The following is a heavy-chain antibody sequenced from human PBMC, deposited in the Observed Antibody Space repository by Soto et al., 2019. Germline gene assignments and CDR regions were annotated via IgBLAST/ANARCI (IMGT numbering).Heavy chain of an antibody. CDR1: GGSISSGGYY. CDR3: AAVSSSWYEGVMGWFDP. J-gene: IGHJ5*02. V-gene: IGHV4-31*03. D-gene: IGHD6-13*01. CDR2: IYYSGST. Sequence: PSETLSLTCTVSGGSISSGGYYWSWIRQHPGKGLEWIGYIYYSGSTYYNPSLKSRVTISVDTSKNQFSLKLSSVTAADTAVYYCAAVSSSWYEGVMGWFDPWGQGTLVTVSS.